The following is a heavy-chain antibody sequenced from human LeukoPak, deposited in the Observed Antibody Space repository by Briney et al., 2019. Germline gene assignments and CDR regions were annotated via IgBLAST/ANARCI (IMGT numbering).Heavy chain of an antibody. CDR3: ARGWDYDSGGRPTAYVY. V-gene: IGHV1-69*01. Sequence: GSSVKVSCTASGGTFNRYAISWVRQAPGQGLEWMGGIIPLFGTANYAQKFQDKVTITADESTSTAYMELRSLRSEDTAVYYCARGWDYDSGGRPTAYVYWGQGTLVTVSS. D-gene: IGHD3-22*01. J-gene: IGHJ4*02. CDR1: GGTFNRYA. CDR2: IIPLFGTA.